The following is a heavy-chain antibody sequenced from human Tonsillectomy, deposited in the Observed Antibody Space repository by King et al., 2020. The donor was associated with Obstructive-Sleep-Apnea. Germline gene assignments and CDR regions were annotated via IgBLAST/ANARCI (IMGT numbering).Heavy chain of an antibody. CDR3: AGDGGVYGDRGFDY. CDR1: GGSVSSGSYY. Sequence: QLQESGPGLVKPSETLSLTCTVSGGSVSSGSYYWSWIRQPPGKGLEWIGYIYYSGSTNYNPSLKSRVTISVDTSKNQFSLKLSSVTAADTAVYYCAGDGGVYGDRGFDYWGQGTLGTVSS. V-gene: IGHV4-61*01. D-gene: IGHD4-17*01. CDR2: IYYSGST. J-gene: IGHJ4*02.